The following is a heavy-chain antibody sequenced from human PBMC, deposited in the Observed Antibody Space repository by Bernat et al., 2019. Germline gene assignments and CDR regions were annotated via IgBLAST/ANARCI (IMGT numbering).Heavy chain of an antibody. CDR1: GFTLSSHV. Sequence: QVQLVESGGGVVQPGRSLRLSCAASGFTLSSHVMHWVRQAPGKGLEWVAAISKDGSKEYYADSVKGRFTISRDNSKNTLSLQMNSLTAEDTAVYYCARDGGYSTGLYFQHWGQGTLVTVSS. CDR3: ARDGGYSTGLYFQH. CDR2: ISKDGSKE. D-gene: IGHD6-19*01. J-gene: IGHJ1*01. V-gene: IGHV3-30*01.